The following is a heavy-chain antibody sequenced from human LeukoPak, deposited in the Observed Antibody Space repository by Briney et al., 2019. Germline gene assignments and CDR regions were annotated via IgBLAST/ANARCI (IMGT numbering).Heavy chain of an antibody. CDR1: GFTFSNAW. D-gene: IGHD3-10*01. V-gene: IGHV3-15*01. J-gene: IGHJ4*02. Sequence: GGSLRLSCAASGFTFSNAWMSWVRQAPGKGLEWVGRIKSKTDGGTTDYAAPVKGRFTISRDDSKNTLYVQMNSLKTEDTAVYYCTTGPYDYGSGTYYHWGQGTLVTVTS. CDR2: IKSKTDGGTT. CDR3: TTGPYDYGSGTYYH.